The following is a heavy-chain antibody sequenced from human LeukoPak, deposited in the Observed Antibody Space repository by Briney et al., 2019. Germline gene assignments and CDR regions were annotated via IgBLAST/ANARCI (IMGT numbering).Heavy chain of an antibody. Sequence: GGSLRLSCAASGFTFSNYAMSWVRQAPGKGLEWVSAISDSGASTYYADSVKGRFTISRDNSKNTLYLQINSLRAEDTAVYYCARTTRAYGMDVWVQGTTVTVSS. V-gene: IGHV3-23*01. CDR2: ISDSGAST. CDR3: ARTTRAYGMDV. CDR1: GFTFSNYA. J-gene: IGHJ6*02.